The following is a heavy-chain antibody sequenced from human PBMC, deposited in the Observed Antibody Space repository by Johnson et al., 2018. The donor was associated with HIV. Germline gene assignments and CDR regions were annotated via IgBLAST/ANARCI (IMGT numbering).Heavy chain of an antibody. V-gene: IGHV3-11*04. J-gene: IGHJ3*02. CDR2: ISSSGSTI. CDR3: ARGGLLHAFDI. D-gene: IGHD2/OR15-2a*01. CDR1: GLTFSDYY. Sequence: QVQLVESGGGLVQPGGSLIVSCEASGLTFSDYYMSWIRQAPGKGLEWVSYISSSGSTIYYADSVKGRFTISRDNAKNSLYLQMNSMRAEDTAVYYCARGGLLHAFDIWGQGTMVTVSS.